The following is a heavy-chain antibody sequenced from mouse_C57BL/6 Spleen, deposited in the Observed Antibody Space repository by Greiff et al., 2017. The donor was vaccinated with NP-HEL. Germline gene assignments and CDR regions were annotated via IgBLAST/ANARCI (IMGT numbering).Heavy chain of an antibody. CDR2: INPNNGGT. J-gene: IGHJ1*03. V-gene: IGHV1-18*01. CDR1: GYTFTDYN. Sequence: EVQRVESGPELVKPGASVKIPCKASGYTFTDYNMDWVKQSHGKSLEWIGDINPNNGGTIYNQKFKGKATLTVDKSSSTAYMELRSLTSEDTAVYYCARDYYGSSGYFDVWGTGTTVTVSS. D-gene: IGHD1-1*01. CDR3: ARDYYGSSGYFDV.